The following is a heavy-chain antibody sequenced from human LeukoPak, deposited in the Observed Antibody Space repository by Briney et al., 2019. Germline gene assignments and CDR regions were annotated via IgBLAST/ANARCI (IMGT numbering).Heavy chain of an antibody. CDR1: GGSISSGGYY. J-gene: IGHJ4*02. D-gene: IGHD2-21*02. CDR3: ASCGGDCSIYGIDY. V-gene: IGHV4-31*03. CDR2: IYYSGST. Sequence: KSSETLSLTCTVSGGSISSGGYYWSWIRQHPGKGLEWIGYIYYSGSTYYNPSLKSRVTISVDTSKNQFSLKLSSVTAADTAVYYCASCGGDCSIYGIDYWGQGTLVTVSS.